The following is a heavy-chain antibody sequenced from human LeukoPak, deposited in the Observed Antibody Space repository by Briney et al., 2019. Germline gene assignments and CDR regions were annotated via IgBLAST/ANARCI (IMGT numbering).Heavy chain of an antibody. CDR3: ARATRHVSITMIVEGTLIDY. Sequence: PGGSLRLSCAASGFTFSSYEMNWVRQAPGKGLEWVSYISSSGSTIYYAGSVKGRFTISRDNAKNSLYLQMNSLRAEDTAVYYCARATRHVSITMIVEGTLIDYWGQGTLVTVSS. J-gene: IGHJ4*02. CDR2: ISSSGSTI. CDR1: GFTFSSYE. V-gene: IGHV3-48*03. D-gene: IGHD3-22*01.